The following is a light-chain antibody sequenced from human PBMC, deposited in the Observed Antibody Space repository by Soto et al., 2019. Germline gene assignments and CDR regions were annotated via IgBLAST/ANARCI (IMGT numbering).Light chain of an antibody. Sequence: EIVLTQSPATLSLSPGERATLSCRASQSVSSSFAWYQQKPGLPPRLLMYDASNSAAGIPARFSGSGSGTDFTLPTSSLEHEDFAVYYYQQRSDWPAWTFGQGTKVEIK. V-gene: IGKV3-11*01. CDR2: DAS. CDR1: QSVSSS. J-gene: IGKJ1*01. CDR3: QQRSDWPAWT.